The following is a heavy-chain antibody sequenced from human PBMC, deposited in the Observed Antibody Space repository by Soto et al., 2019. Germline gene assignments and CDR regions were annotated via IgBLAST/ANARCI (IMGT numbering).Heavy chain of an antibody. Sequence: PVGSLRLSCAASGFTFSNAWMSWVRQAPGKGLEWVGRIKSKTDGGTTDYAAPVKGRFTISRDDSKNTLYLQMNSLKTEDTAVYYCTGGGYSGYGIIDYWGQGTLVTVSS. J-gene: IGHJ4*02. CDR2: IKSKTDGGTT. V-gene: IGHV3-15*01. CDR1: GFTFSNAW. D-gene: IGHD5-12*01. CDR3: TGGGYSGYGIIDY.